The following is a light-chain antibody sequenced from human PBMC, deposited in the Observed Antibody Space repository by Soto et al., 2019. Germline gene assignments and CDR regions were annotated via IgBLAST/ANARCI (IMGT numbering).Light chain of an antibody. CDR1: KSDIGANT. Sequence: QSVLTQPPSVSGTPGQRVTISCSGGKSDIGANTVYWFQQLPGTAPRLLIYTNNQRPSGVADRFSGSKSGTSASLAISGLQSEDEADYYCATWDGNLNVCVFGGGTKLTVL. CDR2: TNN. J-gene: IGLJ3*02. V-gene: IGLV1-44*01. CDR3: ATWDGNLNVCV.